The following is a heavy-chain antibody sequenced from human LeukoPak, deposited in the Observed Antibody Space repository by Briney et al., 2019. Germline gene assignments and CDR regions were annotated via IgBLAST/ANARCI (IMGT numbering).Heavy chain of an antibody. V-gene: IGHV4-39*07. CDR1: GGSISSSSYY. J-gene: IGHJ3*01. Sequence: SETLSLTCTVSGGSISSSSYYWGWIRQPPGKGLEWIGEINYSGSSNYNPSLKSRATISVDTSINQFSLKLNSLTAADTAIYYCARGTPRFDSWSQGTMVTVS. CDR3: ARGTPRFDS. D-gene: IGHD2-15*01. CDR2: INYSGSS.